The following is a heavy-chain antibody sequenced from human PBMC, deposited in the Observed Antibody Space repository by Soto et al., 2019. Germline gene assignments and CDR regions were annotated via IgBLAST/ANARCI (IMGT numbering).Heavy chain of an antibody. D-gene: IGHD3-22*01. J-gene: IGHJ3*02. CDR3: ARHPSEGYYDSSGYYYAFDI. Sequence: GESLQISCKGSGYSFTSYWIGWVRQMPGKGLEWMGIIYPGDSDTRYSPSFQGQVTISADKSISTAYLQWSSLKASDTAMYYCARHPSEGYYDSSGYYYAFDIWGQGTMVTVSS. V-gene: IGHV5-51*01. CDR1: GYSFTSYW. CDR2: IYPGDSDT.